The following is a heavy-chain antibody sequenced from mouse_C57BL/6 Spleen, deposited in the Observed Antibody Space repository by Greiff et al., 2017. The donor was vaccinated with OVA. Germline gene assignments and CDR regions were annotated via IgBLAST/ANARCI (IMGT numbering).Heavy chain of an antibody. Sequence: QVQLQQPGAELVKPGASVKLSCKASGYTFTSYWMQWVKQRPGQGLEWIGEIDPSDSYTNYNQKFKGKATLTVDTSSSTAYMQLSSLTSEDSAVYYCARYDGSSYWYFDVWGTGTTVTVSS. CDR2: IDPSDSYT. V-gene: IGHV1-50*01. CDR1: GYTFTSYW. CDR3: ARYDGSSYWYFDV. J-gene: IGHJ1*03. D-gene: IGHD1-1*01.